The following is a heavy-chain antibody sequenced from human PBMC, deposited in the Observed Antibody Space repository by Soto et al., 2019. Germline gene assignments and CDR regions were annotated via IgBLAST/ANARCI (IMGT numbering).Heavy chain of an antibody. CDR1: GFTFSSYS. D-gene: IGHD7-27*01. Sequence: VQLVESGGGLVQPGGSLRLSCAASGFTFSSYSMNWVRQAPGKGLAWVSYISSSSSTIYHADSVKGRFTISRDNAKNSLYLQMNSPRTKDTAVYYCGVWGTFDIWGQGTMVTVSS. CDR3: GVWGTFDI. CDR2: ISSSSSTI. J-gene: IGHJ3*02. V-gene: IGHV3-48*01.